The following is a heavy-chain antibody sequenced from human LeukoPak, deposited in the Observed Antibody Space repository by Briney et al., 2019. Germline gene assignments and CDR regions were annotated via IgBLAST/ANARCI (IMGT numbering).Heavy chain of an antibody. J-gene: IGHJ4*02. Sequence: GGSLRLSCAASGFTFSSYAMSWVRQAPGKGLEWVSAISGSGGSTYYADSVKGRFTISRDNSKNTLYLQMNSLRAEDTAVYYCARDKRYCGGDCYSDYWGQGTLVTVSS. CDR1: GFTFSSYA. V-gene: IGHV3-23*01. CDR3: ARDKRYCGGDCYSDY. CDR2: ISGSGGST. D-gene: IGHD2-21*02.